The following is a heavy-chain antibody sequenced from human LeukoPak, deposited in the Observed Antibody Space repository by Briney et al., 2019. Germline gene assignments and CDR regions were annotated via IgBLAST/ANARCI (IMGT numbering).Heavy chain of an antibody. D-gene: IGHD6-19*01. CDR2: ISYDGSNK. CDR3: ARDRSSGWFLDAFDI. Sequence: PGGSLRLSCAASGFTFSSYAMHWVRQAPGKGLEWVAVISYDGSNKYYADSVKGRFTISRDNSKNTLYLQMNSLRAEDTAVYYCARDRSSGWFLDAFDIWGQGTMVTVSS. V-gene: IGHV3-30*04. J-gene: IGHJ3*02. CDR1: GFTFSSYA.